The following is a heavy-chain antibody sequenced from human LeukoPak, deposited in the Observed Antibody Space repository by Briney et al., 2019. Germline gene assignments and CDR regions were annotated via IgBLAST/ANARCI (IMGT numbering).Heavy chain of an antibody. CDR2: IIPIFGTA. J-gene: IGHJ5*02. CDR3: AGGGITMVRGAPYNWLDP. CDR1: GGTFSSYA. V-gene: IGHV1-69*06. D-gene: IGHD3-10*01. Sequence: ASVKVACKASGGTFSSYAISWVRQAPGQGLEWMGGIIPIFGTANYAQKFQGRVTITADKSTSTAYMELSSLRSEDTAVYYCAGGGITMVRGAPYNWLDPWGQGTLVTVSS.